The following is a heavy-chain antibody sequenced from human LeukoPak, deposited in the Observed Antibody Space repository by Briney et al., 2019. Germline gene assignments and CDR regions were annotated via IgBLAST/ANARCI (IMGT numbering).Heavy chain of an antibody. CDR3: ARHPSGTYSPFDY. CDR2: IYPGDSDT. Sequence: GESLKISCKGYGYSFTNSWIGWVRQMPGKGLEWMGIIYPGDSDTRYSPSFQGQVTISADKSISTSYLQWSSLTASDTAIYYCARHPSGTYSPFDYWGQGTMVTVSS. D-gene: IGHD1-26*01. CDR1: GYSFTNSW. V-gene: IGHV5-51*01. J-gene: IGHJ4*02.